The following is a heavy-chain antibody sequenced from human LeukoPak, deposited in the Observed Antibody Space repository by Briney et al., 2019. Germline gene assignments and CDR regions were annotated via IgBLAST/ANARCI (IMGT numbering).Heavy chain of an antibody. CDR2: ISGSGGST. CDR3: AREEFDY. Sequence: GGSLRLSCAASGFTFSSYALSWVRQAPGKGLEWVSGISGSGGSTHYADSVKGRFTISRDKSKNTLYLEMNSLRAEDTALYYCAREEFDYWGQGTLVTVSS. V-gene: IGHV3-23*01. CDR1: GFTFSSYA. J-gene: IGHJ4*02.